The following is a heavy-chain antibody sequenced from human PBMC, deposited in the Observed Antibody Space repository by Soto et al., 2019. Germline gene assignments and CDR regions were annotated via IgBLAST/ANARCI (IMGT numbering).Heavy chain of an antibody. CDR1: GGFISRYY. CDR2: IYYSGST. D-gene: IGHD4-4*01. CDR3: SISQDYSNYYYYYMDV. Sequence: LETLSHTCTVSGGFISRYYWRWARQPPGKGLEWIGYIYYSGSTNYNPSLKSRVTISVDTSKNQFSLKLSSVTAADTAVYYCSISQDYSNYYYYYMDVWGKGTTVT. V-gene: IGHV4-59*08. J-gene: IGHJ6*03.